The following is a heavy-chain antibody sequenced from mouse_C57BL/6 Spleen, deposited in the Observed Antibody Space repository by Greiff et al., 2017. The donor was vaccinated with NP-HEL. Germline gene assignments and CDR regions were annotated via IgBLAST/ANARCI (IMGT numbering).Heavy chain of an antibody. D-gene: IGHD1-1*01. Sequence: VQLKQSGPELVKPGASVKMSCKASGYTFTDYNMHWVKQSHGQSLSWLGYINPNNGGTSYNQKFKGKATLTVNKSASKAYMEIRSLKSEESAVSYCALDYYGSSLYYYAMDYWGPGTSVTVSS. CDR2: INPNNGGT. CDR3: ALDYYGSSLYYYAMDY. CDR1: GYTFTDYN. J-gene: IGHJ4*01. V-gene: IGHV1-22*01.